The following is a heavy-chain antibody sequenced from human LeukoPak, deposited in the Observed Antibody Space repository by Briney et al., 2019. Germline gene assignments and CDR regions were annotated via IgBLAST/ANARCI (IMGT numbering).Heavy chain of an antibody. CDR2: INHSGST. Sequence: SETLSLTCAVYGGSFSGYYWSWIRQPPGKGLEWMGEINHSGSTNYNPSLKSRVTISLDTPKNQFSLKLSSVTAADTAVYYCARGSRGVYRLLRRFDPWGQGTLVTVSS. J-gene: IGHJ5*02. CDR3: ARGSRGVYRLLRRFDP. V-gene: IGHV4-34*01. D-gene: IGHD2-2*01. CDR1: GGSFSGYY.